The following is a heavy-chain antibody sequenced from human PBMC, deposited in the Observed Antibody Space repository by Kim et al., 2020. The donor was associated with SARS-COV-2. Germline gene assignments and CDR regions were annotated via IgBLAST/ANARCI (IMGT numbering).Heavy chain of an antibody. Sequence: KYYESSEKGRFPISRDNSKDTLYLQMNGLRAEDTAGYYCATYDSSGYFDYWGQGTLVTVSS. CDR2: K. D-gene: IGHD3-22*01. J-gene: IGHJ4*02. V-gene: IGHV3-33*01. CDR3: ATYDSSGYFDY.